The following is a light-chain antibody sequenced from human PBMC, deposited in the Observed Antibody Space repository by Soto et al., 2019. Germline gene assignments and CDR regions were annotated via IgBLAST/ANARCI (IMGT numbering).Light chain of an antibody. V-gene: IGKV3D-20*02. CDR1: QSVSSSY. CDR3: QQRSSAIT. CDR2: GAS. J-gene: IGKJ5*01. Sequence: EIVLTQSPGTLSLSPGERATLSCRASQSVSSSYLGWYQQKPGQAPRLLIYGASSRATGIPARFSGRGSGTDFTLTISSLEPEDFAVYYCQQRSSAITFGQGTRLEI.